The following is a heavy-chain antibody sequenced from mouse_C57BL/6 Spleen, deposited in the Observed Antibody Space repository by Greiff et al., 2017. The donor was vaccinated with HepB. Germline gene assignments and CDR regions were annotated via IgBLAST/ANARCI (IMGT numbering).Heavy chain of an antibody. D-gene: IGHD2-4*01. CDR2: ISSGSSTI. J-gene: IGHJ2*01. CDR1: GFTFSDYG. CDR3: AKEGYRDYDYFDY. V-gene: IGHV5-17*01. Sequence: EVQLVESGGGLVKPGGSLKLSCAASGFTFSDYGMHWVRQAPEKGLEWVAYISSGSSTIYYADTVKGRFTISRDNAKNTLFLQMTSLRSEDTAMYYCAKEGYRDYDYFDYWGQGTTLTVSS.